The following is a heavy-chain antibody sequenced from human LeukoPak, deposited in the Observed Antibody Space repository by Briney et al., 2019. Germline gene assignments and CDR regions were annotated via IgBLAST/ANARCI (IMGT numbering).Heavy chain of an antibody. J-gene: IGHJ4*02. D-gene: IGHD1-7*01. Sequence: PGGSLRLSCAASGFTFSSYAMNWVRQAPGKGLEWVSVISRSGGTTYYADSVKGRFTISRDTSKNTLYLQMNSLRAEDTAVYYCARSATSITGTIEHYFDYWGQGTLVTVSS. CDR1: GFTFSSYA. CDR3: ARSATSITGTIEHYFDY. CDR2: ISRSGGTT. V-gene: IGHV3-23*01.